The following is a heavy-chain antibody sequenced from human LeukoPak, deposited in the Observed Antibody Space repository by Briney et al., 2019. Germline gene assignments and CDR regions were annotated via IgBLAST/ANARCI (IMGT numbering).Heavy chain of an antibody. CDR2: IKQDGSKK. Sequence: GGSLRLSCAASGFTFSDYWMQWVRQAPGKGLEWVANIKQDGSKKYYVDSVKGRFTISRDNAQNSLYLQMNGLGVEDTAVYYCTRRLDDWGQGTLVTVSS. CDR3: TRRLDD. V-gene: IGHV3-7*01. D-gene: IGHD3-16*01. J-gene: IGHJ4*02. CDR1: GFTFSDYW.